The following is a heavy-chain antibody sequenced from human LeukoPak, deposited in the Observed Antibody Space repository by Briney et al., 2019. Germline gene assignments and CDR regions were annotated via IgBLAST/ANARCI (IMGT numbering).Heavy chain of an antibody. CDR2: IYYSGST. V-gene: IGHV4-39*07. D-gene: IGHD5-24*01. CDR3: ARGPNYPSPSPFDY. CDR1: GGSISSGGYY. Sequence: SQTLSLTCTVSGGSISSGGYYWGWIRQPPGKGLEWIGSIYYSGSTYYNPSLKSRVTISVDTSKNQFSLKLSSVTAADTAVYYCARGPNYPSPSPFDYWGQGTLVTVSS. J-gene: IGHJ4*02.